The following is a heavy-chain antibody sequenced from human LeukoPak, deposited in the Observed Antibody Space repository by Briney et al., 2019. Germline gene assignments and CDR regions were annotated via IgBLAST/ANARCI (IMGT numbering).Heavy chain of an antibody. CDR3: ARSNWKYYFDF. D-gene: IGHD1-1*01. CDR1: GGSINSGDYY. Sequence: SETLSLTCTLSGGSINSGDYYWSWIRQPPGKGREWIGYIYSSGSTYYNPSLKSRLTMSLDTSKSQYSLNVSSVTAADTAVYHCARSNWKYYFDFWGQGTLVTVSS. J-gene: IGHJ4*02. CDR2: IYSSGST. V-gene: IGHV4-30-4*08.